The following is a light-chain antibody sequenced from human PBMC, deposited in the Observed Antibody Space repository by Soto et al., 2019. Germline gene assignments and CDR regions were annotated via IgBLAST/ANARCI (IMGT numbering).Light chain of an antibody. J-gene: IGKJ3*01. V-gene: IGKV3-20*01. CDR1: QSVSSSY. Sequence: EIVLTQSPGTLSLSPGERATLSCRASQSVSSSYLAWYQQKPGQAPRLLIYGASSRDTGIPDRFSGSGSGTDFTLTISRLEPEDFAVYYCQQYGSSPPRTFGPGTKVDIK. CDR2: GAS. CDR3: QQYGSSPPRT.